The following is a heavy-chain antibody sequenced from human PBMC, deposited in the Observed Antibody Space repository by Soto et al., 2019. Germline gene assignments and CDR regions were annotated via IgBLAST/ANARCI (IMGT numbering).Heavy chain of an antibody. CDR2: IIPLFRKT. Sequence: QVQLVQSGAEVKRPGSSVKVSCKAAGDMFRNSAFTWVRQAPGQGLAWMGVIIPLFRKTDVAQKFQGRVNLTADKYTSRLEMEMPNLTSEGTAVYYCARARHSNGDPNFYFFSGLEVWGKGTTITVSS. D-gene: IGHD3-10*01. CDR1: GDMFRNSA. V-gene: IGHV1-69*06. CDR3: ARARHSNGDPNFYFFSGLEV. J-gene: IGHJ6*04.